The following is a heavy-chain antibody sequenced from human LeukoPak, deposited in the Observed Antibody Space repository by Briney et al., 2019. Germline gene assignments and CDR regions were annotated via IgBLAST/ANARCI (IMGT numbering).Heavy chain of an antibody. CDR2: INPDGRDT. CDR1: GFTFSRNA. J-gene: IGHJ1*01. V-gene: IGHV3-7*01. Sequence: PGGSLRLSCAASGFTFSRNAMNWVRQAPGKGLEWVAHINPDGRDTYYVDSVKGRFTISRDNAQNSMYLQMNSLRVEDTAVYYCTSWGDTTAEYFQRWGQGTLVTVSS. D-gene: IGHD2-21*02. CDR3: TSWGDTTAEYFQR.